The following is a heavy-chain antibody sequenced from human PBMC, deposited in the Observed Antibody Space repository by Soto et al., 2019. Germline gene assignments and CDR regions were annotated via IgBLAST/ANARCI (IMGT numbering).Heavy chain of an antibody. J-gene: IGHJ4*02. V-gene: IGHV4-31*03. Sequence: SETLSLTCTVSGGSISSGGYYWSWIRQHPGKGLEWIGYIYYSGSTYYNPSLKSRVTISVDTSKNQFSLKLSSVTAADTAVYYCAVLNYGGNSQQEEIDYWGQGTLVTVSS. D-gene: IGHD4-17*01. CDR3: AVLNYGGNSQQEEIDY. CDR1: GGSISSGGYY. CDR2: IYYSGST.